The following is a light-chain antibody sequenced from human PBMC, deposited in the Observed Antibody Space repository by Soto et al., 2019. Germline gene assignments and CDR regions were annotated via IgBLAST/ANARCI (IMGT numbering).Light chain of an antibody. CDR1: QSVLYSSNNKYY. CDR3: QQYESTPPT. CDR2: WAS. Sequence: DIVMTQSPDSLAVSLGERATINCKSSQSVLYSSNNKYYLAWYQQRPGQPPKLLIYWASTRESGVPDRFSGSGSGTDFTITITSLQDEDVAVYYCQQYESTPPTFGQGTKLEIK. V-gene: IGKV4-1*01. J-gene: IGKJ2*01.